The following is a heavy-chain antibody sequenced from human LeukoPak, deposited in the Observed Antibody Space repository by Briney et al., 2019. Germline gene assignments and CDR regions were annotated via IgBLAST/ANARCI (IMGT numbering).Heavy chain of an antibody. D-gene: IGHD5-12*01. J-gene: IGHJ4*02. V-gene: IGHV3-23*01. CDR3: ATKRDGFTL. CDR2: ITASGRDT. Sequence: GGSLRLYCTASGFSFNTYAMTWVRQAPGKGPEWISAITASGRDTYCADSVKGRVTISRDNSNNMLFLQMNSLRAEDTALYYCATKRDGFTLWGQGTQVTVSS. CDR1: GFSFNTYA.